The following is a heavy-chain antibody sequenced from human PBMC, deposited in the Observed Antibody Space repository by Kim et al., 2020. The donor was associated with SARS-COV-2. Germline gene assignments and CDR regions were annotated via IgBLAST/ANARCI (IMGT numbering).Heavy chain of an antibody. CDR3: ARDVGGQMGRDYYYMDV. V-gene: IGHV3-21*01. CDR2: ISSSGSPI. Sequence: GGSLRLSCAASGFTFSSYSMNWVRQVPGKGLEWVSCISSSGSPIFYADSLKGRFTISRDNAKNSLFLQVNSLRAEETAVYYCARDVGGQMGRDYYYMDVWGKGTTVTVSS. CDR1: GFTFSSYS. J-gene: IGHJ6*03. D-gene: IGHD2-21*01.